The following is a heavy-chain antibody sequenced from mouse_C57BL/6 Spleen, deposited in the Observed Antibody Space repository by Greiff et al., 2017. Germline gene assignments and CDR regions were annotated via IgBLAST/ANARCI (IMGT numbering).Heavy chain of an antibody. J-gene: IGHJ3*01. CDR3: ARGDGYSWFAY. CDR2: ISDGGSYT. Sequence: EVQGVESGGGLVKPGGSLKLSCAASGFTFSSYAMSWVRQTPEKRLEWVATISDGGSYTYYPDNVKGRFTISRDKAKNNLYLQMSHLKSEDTAMYYCARGDGYSWFAYWGQGTLVTVSA. CDR1: GFTFSSYA. D-gene: IGHD2-3*01. V-gene: IGHV5-4*01.